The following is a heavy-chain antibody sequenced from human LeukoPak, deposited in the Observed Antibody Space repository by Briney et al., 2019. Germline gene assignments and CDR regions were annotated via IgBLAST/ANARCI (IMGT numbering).Heavy chain of an antibody. V-gene: IGHV3-21*01. CDR2: ISSSSSYI. CDR3: ARGDYDSSGYYDDY. CDR1: GFSFSSHW. Sequence: KAGGSLRLSCAASGFSFSSHWVHWVRQAPGKGLEWVSSISSSSSYIYYADSVKGRFTISRDNAKNSLYLQMNSLRAEDTAVYYCARGDYDSSGYYDDYWGQGTLVTVSS. J-gene: IGHJ4*02. D-gene: IGHD3-22*01.